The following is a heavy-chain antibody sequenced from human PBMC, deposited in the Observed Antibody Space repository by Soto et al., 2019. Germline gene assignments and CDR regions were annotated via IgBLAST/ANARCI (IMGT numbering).Heavy chain of an antibody. CDR1: GFTLSDYW. Sequence: EVQLVESGGGLVQPGRSLRLSCAASGFTLSDYWMHWVRQVPGKGLLWVSRISVDGGSTTYADAVSGRFTISRDNAKNTLYLQMDTLLAEDTAIYYCAGAPEQRPIDYWGQGSLVTVSS. D-gene: IGHD6-19*01. CDR3: AGAPEQRPIDY. CDR2: ISVDGGST. J-gene: IGHJ4*02. V-gene: IGHV3-74*01.